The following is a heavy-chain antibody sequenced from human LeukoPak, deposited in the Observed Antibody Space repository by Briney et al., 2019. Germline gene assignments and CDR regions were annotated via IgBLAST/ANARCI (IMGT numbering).Heavy chain of an antibody. V-gene: IGHV1-18*01. Sequence: PVASVKVSCKASGYTFTSYGFSWVRQAPGQGLEWMGWISSYNGDANYAQRVQDRATMTTDTATSTAYMELRSLRSDDTAVYYCARVPLGDSSTYYYPKPDWFDPWGQGTLVIVSS. CDR3: ARVPLGDSSTYYYPKPDWFDP. D-gene: IGHD3-22*01. CDR1: GYTFTSYG. J-gene: IGHJ5*02. CDR2: ISSYNGDA.